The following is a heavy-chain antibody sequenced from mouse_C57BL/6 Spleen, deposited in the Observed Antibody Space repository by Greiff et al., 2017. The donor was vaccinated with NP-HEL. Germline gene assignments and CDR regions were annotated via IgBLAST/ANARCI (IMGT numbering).Heavy chain of an antibody. CDR1: GYTFTSYW. CDR3: ARRGTIYYGNYNFDY. Sequence: QVQLQQPGAELVMPGASVKLSCKASGYTFTSYWMHWVKQRPGQGLEWIGEIDPSDSYTNYNQKFKGKSTLTVDKSSSTAYMQLSSLTSEDSAVYYCARRGTIYYGNYNFDYWGQGTTLTVSS. V-gene: IGHV1-69*01. CDR2: IDPSDSYT. D-gene: IGHD2-1*01. J-gene: IGHJ2*01.